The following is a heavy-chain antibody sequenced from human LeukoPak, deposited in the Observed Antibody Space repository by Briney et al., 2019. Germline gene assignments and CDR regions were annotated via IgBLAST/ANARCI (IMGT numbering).Heavy chain of an antibody. CDR3: ARHLLGYYYYMDV. CDR1: GGSISSYY. CDR2: IYTSGST. D-gene: IGHD2/OR15-2a*01. V-gene: IGHV4-4*09. J-gene: IGHJ6*03. Sequence: SETLSLTCTVSGGSISSYYWSWIRQPPGKGLEWIGYIYTSGSTNYNPSLKSRVTISVDTSRNQFSLKLSSVTAADTAVYYCARHLLGYYYYMDVWGKGTTVTVSS.